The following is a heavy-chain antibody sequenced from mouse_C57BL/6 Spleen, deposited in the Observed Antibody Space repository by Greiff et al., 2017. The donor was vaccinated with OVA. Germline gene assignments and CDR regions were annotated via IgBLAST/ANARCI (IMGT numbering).Heavy chain of an antibody. CDR2: INYDGSST. D-gene: IGHD1-1*01. CDR3: ARDLYYYGSRYFDV. CDR1: GFTFSDYY. J-gene: IGHJ1*03. V-gene: IGHV5-16*01. Sequence: EVKVVESEGGLVQPGSSMKLSCTASGFTFSDYYMAWVRQVPEKGLEWVANINYDGSSTYYLDSLKSRFIISRDNAKNILYLQMSSLKSEDTATYYCARDLYYYGSRYFDVWGTGTTVTVSS.